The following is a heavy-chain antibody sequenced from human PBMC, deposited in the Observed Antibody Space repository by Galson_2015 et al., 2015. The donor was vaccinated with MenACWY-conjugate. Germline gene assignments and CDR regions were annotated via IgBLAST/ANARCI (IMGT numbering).Heavy chain of an antibody. V-gene: IGHV1-18*01. CDR1: GYTFTSYG. Sequence: SVKVSCKASGYTFTSYGISWVRQAPGQGLEWMGWISAYNGNTNYAQKLQGRVTMTTDTSTSTAYMELRSLRSDDTAVYYCARGRYDSSGYYPGGYYYYMDVWGKGTTVTVSS. CDR3: ARGRYDSSGYYPGGYYYYMDV. D-gene: IGHD3-22*01. CDR2: ISAYNGNT. J-gene: IGHJ6*03.